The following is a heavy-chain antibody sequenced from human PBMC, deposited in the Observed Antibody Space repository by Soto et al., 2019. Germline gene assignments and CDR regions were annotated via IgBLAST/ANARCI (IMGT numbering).Heavy chain of an antibody. V-gene: IGHV1-69*13. J-gene: IGHJ5*02. CDR3: ARYLAVAGLLASNPFDP. D-gene: IGHD6-19*01. Sequence: ASVKVSCKASGGTFSSYAISWVRQAPGQGLEWMGGIIPIFGTANYAQKFQGRVTITADESTSTAYMELSSLRSEDTAVYYCARYLAVAGLLASNPFDPWGQGTLVTVSS. CDR2: IIPIFGTA. CDR1: GGTFSSYA.